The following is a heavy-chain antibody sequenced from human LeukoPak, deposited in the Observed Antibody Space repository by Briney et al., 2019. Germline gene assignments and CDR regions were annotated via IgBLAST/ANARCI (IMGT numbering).Heavy chain of an antibody. CDR3: ARWPSGGQGFDC. J-gene: IGHJ4*02. D-gene: IGHD3-10*01. CDR2: ISAYNGNT. CDR1: GYTFTSYG. Sequence: ASVKVSCKASGYTFTSYGISWVRQAPGQGLEWMGWISAYNGNTNYAQKLQGRVTMTTDTSTSTAYMEMRSLRAEDTAVYYCARWPSGGQGFDCWGQGTLVTVSS. V-gene: IGHV1-18*01.